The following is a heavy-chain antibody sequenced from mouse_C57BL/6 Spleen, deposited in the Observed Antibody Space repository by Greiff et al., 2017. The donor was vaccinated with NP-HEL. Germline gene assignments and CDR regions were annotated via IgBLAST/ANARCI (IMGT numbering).Heavy chain of an antibody. J-gene: IGHJ3*01. CDR1: GYTFTSYW. V-gene: IGHV1-50*01. D-gene: IGHD2-4*01. CDR3: AIFYDYDEGFAY. CDR2: IDPSDSYT. Sequence: VQLQQSGAELVKPGASVKLSCKASGYTFTSYWMQWVKQRPGQGLEWIGEIDPSDSYTNYNQKFKGKATLTVDTSSSTAYMQLSSLTSEDSAVYYCAIFYDYDEGFAYWGQGTLVTVSA.